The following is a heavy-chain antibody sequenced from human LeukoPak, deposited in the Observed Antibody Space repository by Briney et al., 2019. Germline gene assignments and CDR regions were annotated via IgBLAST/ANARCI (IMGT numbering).Heavy chain of an antibody. CDR3: ARRQGCSSTSCPPDY. CDR1: GYSFTSYW. CDR2: TDPSDSYT. J-gene: IGHJ4*02. D-gene: IGHD2-2*01. V-gene: IGHV5-10-1*01. Sequence: GESLKISCKGSGYSFTSYWISWVRQMPGKGLEWMGKTDPSDSYTKYSPSFQGHVTISADKSINTAYLQWSSLKASDTAMYYCARRQGCSSTSCPPDYWGQGTLVTVSP.